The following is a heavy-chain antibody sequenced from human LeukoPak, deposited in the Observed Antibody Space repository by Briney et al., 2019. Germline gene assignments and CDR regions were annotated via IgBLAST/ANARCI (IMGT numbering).Heavy chain of an antibody. CDR1: GFTFSSYE. CDR3: ARDQGFRFDY. J-gene: IGHJ4*02. Sequence: PGGSLRLSCAASGFTFSSYEMNWVRQAPGKGLEWVSYISSSGSTIYYADSVKGRFTISRDNAKNSLYLQVNSLRAEDTAVYYCARDQGFRFDYWGQGTLVTVSS. D-gene: IGHD2-21*01. V-gene: IGHV3-48*03. CDR2: ISSSGSTI.